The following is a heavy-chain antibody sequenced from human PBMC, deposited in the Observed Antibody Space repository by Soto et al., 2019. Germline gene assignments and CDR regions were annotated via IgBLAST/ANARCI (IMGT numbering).Heavy chain of an antibody. V-gene: IGHV1-2*04. Sequence: ASVKVSCKASGYTFTVYYMHWVRQDPGQGLEWMGWINPNSGGTNYAQKFQGWVTMTRGTSISTAYMELSRLRSDDTAVYSGGRGDSSGWFLGWSNYYYYGMAVWGQGTTVTVSS. J-gene: IGHJ6*02. CDR2: INPNSGGT. D-gene: IGHD6-19*01. CDR3: GRGDSSGWFLGWSNYYYYGMAV. CDR1: GYTFTVYY.